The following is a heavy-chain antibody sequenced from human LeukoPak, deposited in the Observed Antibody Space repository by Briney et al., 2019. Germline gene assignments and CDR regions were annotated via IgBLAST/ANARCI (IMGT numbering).Heavy chain of an antibody. CDR3: AKMRGLGVYYFDY. J-gene: IGHJ4*02. D-gene: IGHD3/OR15-3a*01. V-gene: IGHV3-23*01. CDR1: GSTFSSYA. CDR2: ISGSGGST. Sequence: GGSLRLSCAASGSTFSSYAMSWVRQAPGKGLEWVSAISGSGGSTYYADSVKGRFTISRDNSKNTLYLQMNSLRAEDTAVYYCAKMRGLGVYYFDYWGQGTLVTVSS.